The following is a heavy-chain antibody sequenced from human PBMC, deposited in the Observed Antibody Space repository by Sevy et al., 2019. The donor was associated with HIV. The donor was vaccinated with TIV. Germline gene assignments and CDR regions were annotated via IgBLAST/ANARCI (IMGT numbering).Heavy chain of an antibody. CDR2: ISGSGGST. J-gene: IGHJ4*02. Sequence: GGSLRLSCAASGFTFSNYAMSWVRQAPGKGLEWVSGISGSGGSTHYADSVKGRFTISRDNSKDTLYVQMNSLRAEDTAVYYCAKDRLRLGELLLNNFDSWGREPWSPSPQ. CDR1: GFTFSNYA. CDR3: AKDRLRLGELLLNNFDS. D-gene: IGHD3-16*01. V-gene: IGHV3-23*01.